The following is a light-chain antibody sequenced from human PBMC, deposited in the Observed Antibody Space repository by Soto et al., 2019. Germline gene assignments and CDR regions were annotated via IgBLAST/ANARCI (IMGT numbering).Light chain of an antibody. V-gene: IGKV3-15*01. CDR2: DAS. J-gene: IGKJ1*01. CDR1: QGISNY. Sequence: TQSPSSLSASVGDRVTITCRASQGISNYLAWYQQKPGQAPRLLIYDASTRATGIPARFSGSGSGTEFTLTISSLQSEDFAVYYCQQYKKWPRTFGHGTKVDIK. CDR3: QQYKKWPRT.